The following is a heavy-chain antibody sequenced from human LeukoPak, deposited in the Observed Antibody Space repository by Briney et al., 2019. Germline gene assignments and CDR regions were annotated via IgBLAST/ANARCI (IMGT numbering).Heavy chain of an antibody. V-gene: IGHV1-2*04. CDR3: ARTDTNFPLAAGTPPGY. D-gene: IGHD6-13*01. Sequence: ASVKVSCKASGYTFTGYYMHWVRQAPGQGLEWMGWINPNSGGTNYAQTFQGWVTMTRDTSISTAYMELSSLRSEDTAVYYCARTDTNFPLAAGTPPGYWGQGTLVTVSS. J-gene: IGHJ4*02. CDR1: GYTFTGYY. CDR2: INPNSGGT.